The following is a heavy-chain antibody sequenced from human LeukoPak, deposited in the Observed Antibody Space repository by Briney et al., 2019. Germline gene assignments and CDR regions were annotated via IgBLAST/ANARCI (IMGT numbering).Heavy chain of an antibody. Sequence: GGSLRLSCAASGFTFSSYEMSWVRQAPGKALERVSYISSSGSTIYYADSVKGRFTISRDNAKNSLYLQMNSLRAEDTAVYYCAREHSGYDFPGRDYYYMDVWGKGTTVTVSS. D-gene: IGHD5-12*01. CDR2: ISSSGSTI. V-gene: IGHV3-48*03. J-gene: IGHJ6*03. CDR1: GFTFSSYE. CDR3: AREHSGYDFPGRDYYYMDV.